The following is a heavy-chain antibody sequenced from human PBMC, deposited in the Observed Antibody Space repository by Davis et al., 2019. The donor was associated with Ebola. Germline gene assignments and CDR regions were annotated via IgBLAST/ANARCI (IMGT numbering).Heavy chain of an antibody. J-gene: IGHJ6*02. CDR2: ISSSSSTI. D-gene: IGHD2-8*01. CDR1: GFTFSSYS. CDR3: ARERHGGIVLMVYAIRDYYYGMDV. Sequence: GESLKISCAASGFTFSSYSMNWVRQAPGKGLEWVSYISSSSSTIYYADSVKGRFTISRDNAKNSLYLQMNSLRDEDTAVYYCARERHGGIVLMVYAIRDYYYGMDVWGQGTTVTVSS. V-gene: IGHV3-48*02.